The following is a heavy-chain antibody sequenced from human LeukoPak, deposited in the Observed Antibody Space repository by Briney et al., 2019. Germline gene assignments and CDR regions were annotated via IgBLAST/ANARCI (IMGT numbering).Heavy chain of an antibody. CDR2: IYYSGST. J-gene: IGHJ4*02. CDR1: GGSLSSSSYY. CDR3: ASGGYYGSGSYYRLYYFDY. V-gene: IGHV4-39*01. Sequence: SETLSLTCTVSGGSLSSSSYYWGWIRQPPGKGLVWIGSIYYSGSTYYNPSLKSRVTISVDTSKNQFSLKLSSVTAADTAVYYCASGGYYGSGSYYRLYYFDYWGQGTLVTVSS. D-gene: IGHD3-10*01.